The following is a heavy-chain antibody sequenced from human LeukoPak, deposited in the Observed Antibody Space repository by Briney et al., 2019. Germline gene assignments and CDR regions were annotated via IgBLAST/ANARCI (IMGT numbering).Heavy chain of an antibody. CDR1: GGSFSGYY. V-gene: IGHV4-34*01. CDR2: INHSGST. D-gene: IGHD6-13*01. CDR3: AGYSSSWYWFDP. J-gene: IGHJ5*02. Sequence: KTSETLSLTCAVYGGSFSGYYWSWIRQPPRKGLERIGEINHSGSTNYNPSLKSRVTISVDTSKNQFSLELSSVTAADTAVYYCAGYSSSWYWFDPWGQGTLVTVSS.